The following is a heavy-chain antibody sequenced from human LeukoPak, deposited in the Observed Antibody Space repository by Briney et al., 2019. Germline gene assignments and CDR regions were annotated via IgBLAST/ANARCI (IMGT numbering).Heavy chain of an antibody. CDR3: ARDRVGSSWPNWFDP. D-gene: IGHD6-13*01. CDR2: ISSSSNYI. J-gene: IGHJ5*02. Sequence: PGGSLRLSCAASGFTFSSYSMNWVRQAPGKGLEWVSSISSSSNYIYYADSVKGRFTISRDNAKNSLYLQMNSLRAEDTAVYYCARDRVGSSWPNWFDPWGQGTLVTVSS. CDR1: GFTFSSYS. V-gene: IGHV3-21*01.